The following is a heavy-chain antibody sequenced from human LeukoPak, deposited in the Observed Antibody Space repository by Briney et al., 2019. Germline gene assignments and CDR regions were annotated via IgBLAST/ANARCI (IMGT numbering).Heavy chain of an antibody. D-gene: IGHD6-19*01. CDR2: IYPGDSDT. V-gene: IGHV5-51*01. CDR1: GYSFTSYW. CDR3: ARQGGECSGWYELYYFDY. J-gene: IGHJ4*02. Sequence: GESLKISCKGSGYSFTSYWIGWVRQMPGKGLEWMGIIYPGDSDTRYSPSFQGQVTISADKSISTAYLQWSSLKASDTAMYYCARQGGECSGWYELYYFDYWGQGTLVTVSS.